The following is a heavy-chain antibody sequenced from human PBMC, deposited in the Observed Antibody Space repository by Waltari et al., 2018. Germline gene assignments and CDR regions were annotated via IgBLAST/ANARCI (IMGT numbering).Heavy chain of an antibody. CDR3: ARSTWYLGAFVI. CDR2: IYYRGST. CDR1: GGSMSNFY. Sequence: QVQLQESGPRLVKPSETLSLTCTVSGGSMSNFYWSWIRQPPGKGLAWIGYIYYRGSTNYTPSLKSRVPISVDTSRTQFSLELNSVTAADTALYYCARSTWYLGAFVIWGQGTLVTVSS. J-gene: IGHJ3*02. V-gene: IGHV4-59*01. D-gene: IGHD6-13*01.